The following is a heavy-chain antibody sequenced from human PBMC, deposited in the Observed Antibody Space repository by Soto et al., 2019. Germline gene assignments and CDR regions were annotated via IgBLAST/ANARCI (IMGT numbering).Heavy chain of an antibody. J-gene: IGHJ6*02. CDR3: AREGLRGEYYYGMDV. CDR1: GGSISSSNW. CDR2: IYHSGST. Sequence: PSETLSLTCAVSGGSISSSNWWRWVRQPPGKGLEWIGEIYHSGSTNYNPSLKSRVTISVDKSKNQFSLKLSSVTAADTAVYYCAREGLRGEYYYGMDVWGQGTTVTVSS. V-gene: IGHV4-4*02. D-gene: IGHD3-16*01.